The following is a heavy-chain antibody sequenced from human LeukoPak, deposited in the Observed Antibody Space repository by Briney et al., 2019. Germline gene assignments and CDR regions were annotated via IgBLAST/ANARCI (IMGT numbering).Heavy chain of an antibody. CDR3: ARRRQYDSSLFWNFDL. D-gene: IGHD6-6*01. J-gene: IGHJ2*01. Sequence: SETLSLTCDVSGGSFSGYYWSWIRQSPGKGLEWIGEINHSGSTNYNPSLKSRVTISVDTSKNQFSLKLNSVTAADTAVYYCARRRQYDSSLFWNFDLWGRGTLVTVSS. CDR1: GGSFSGYY. CDR2: INHSGST. V-gene: IGHV4-34*01.